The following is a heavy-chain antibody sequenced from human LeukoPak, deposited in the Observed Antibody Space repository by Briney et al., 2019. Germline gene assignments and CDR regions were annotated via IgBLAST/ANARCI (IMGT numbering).Heavy chain of an antibody. CDR3: AKDARYCSGGSCYFFYYYYMDV. Sequence: GGPLRLSCAASGFTFSSYGMSWVRQAPGKGLEWVSAISGSGGSTYYADSVKGRFTISRDNSKNTLYLQMNSLRAEDTAVYYCAKDARYCSGGSCYFFYYYYMDVWGKGTTVTISS. J-gene: IGHJ6*03. CDR1: GFTFSSYG. CDR2: ISGSGGST. D-gene: IGHD2-15*01. V-gene: IGHV3-23*01.